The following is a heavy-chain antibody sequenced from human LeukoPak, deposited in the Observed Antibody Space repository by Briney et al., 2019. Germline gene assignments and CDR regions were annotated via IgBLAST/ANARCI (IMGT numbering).Heavy chain of an antibody. CDR2: IYHSGST. CDR3: ARKGLYYDILTGYYPYYFDY. V-gene: IGHV4-39*07. Sequence: SETLSLTCTVSGGSISGSSYYWAWIRQPPGKGLEWIGEIYHSGSTNYNPSLKSRVTISVDKSKNQFSLKLSSVTAADTAVYYCARKGLYYDILTGYYPYYFDYWGQGTLVTVSS. J-gene: IGHJ4*02. CDR1: GGSISGSSYY. D-gene: IGHD3-9*01.